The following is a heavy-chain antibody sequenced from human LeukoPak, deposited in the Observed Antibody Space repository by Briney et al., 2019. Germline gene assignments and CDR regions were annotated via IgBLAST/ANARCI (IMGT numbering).Heavy chain of an antibody. CDR1: GFTFDNYA. Sequence: GGSLRLSCSASGFTFDNYAMHWVRQAPMKGLEWVASINWRSDEIGYADSVKGRFTISRDNAKNSLYLQMNSLRAEDTALYYCARGTPLITMVRGVIPLYYMDVWGKGTTVTVSS. J-gene: IGHJ6*03. CDR3: ARGTPLITMVRGVIPLYYMDV. D-gene: IGHD3-10*01. V-gene: IGHV3-9*01. CDR2: INWRSDEI.